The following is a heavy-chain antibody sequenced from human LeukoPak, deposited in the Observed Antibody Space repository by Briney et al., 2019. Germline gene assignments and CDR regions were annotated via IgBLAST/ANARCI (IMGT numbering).Heavy chain of an antibody. CDR3: ARDPYDSSGYYSDY. Sequence: GASVEVSCKASGGTFSSYAISWVRQAPGQGLEWMGRIIPIFGTANYAQKFQGRVTITTDESTSTAYMELSSLRSEDTAVYYCARDPYDSSGYYSDYWGQGTLVTVSS. V-gene: IGHV1-69*05. D-gene: IGHD3-22*01. CDR2: IIPIFGTA. CDR1: GGTFSSYA. J-gene: IGHJ4*02.